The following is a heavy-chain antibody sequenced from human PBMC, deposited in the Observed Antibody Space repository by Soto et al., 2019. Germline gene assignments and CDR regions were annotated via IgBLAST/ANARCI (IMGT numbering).Heavy chain of an antibody. CDR3: ARANYFDSSGPFDY. D-gene: IGHD3-22*01. CDR2: IYYSGST. CDR1: GGSISSYY. J-gene: IGHJ4*02. Sequence: PSETLSLTCTVSGGSISSYYWSWIRQPPGRGLEWIGYIYYSGSTNYNPSLKSRVTISVDTSRKQFSLKVSSVTAADTAVYYCARANYFDSSGPFDYWGPGTLVTVSS. V-gene: IGHV4-59*12.